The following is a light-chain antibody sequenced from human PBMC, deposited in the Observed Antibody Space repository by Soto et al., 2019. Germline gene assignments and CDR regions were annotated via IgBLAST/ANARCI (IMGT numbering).Light chain of an antibody. CDR2: KAS. CDR3: QEYDSYWT. Sequence: MTQSPLSLPVTPGEPASISCRSSQSLLHSSWLAWYQQKPGKAPKLLIYKASSLESGVPSRFSGSGSGTEFTLTISSLQPDDFATYYCQEYDSYWTFGQGTKVDIK. J-gene: IGKJ1*01. V-gene: IGKV1-5*03. CDR1: QSLLHSSW.